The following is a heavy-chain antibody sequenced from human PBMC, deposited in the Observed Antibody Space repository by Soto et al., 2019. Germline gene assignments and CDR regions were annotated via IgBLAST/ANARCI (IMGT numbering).Heavy chain of an antibody. V-gene: IGHV2-70*04. CDR1: GFSLSTDGMR. CDR2: IDWDDDK. D-gene: IGHD1-26*01. Sequence: GSGPTLVNPIQTLTLTCTFSGFSLSTDGMRVSWIRQPPGKALEWLARIDWDDDKFYSTSLRTRLTISKDTSKNQVVLTMTNMDPVDTATYYCARTLGSGYYGMDVWGQGTTVTVSS. CDR3: ARTLGSGYYGMDV. J-gene: IGHJ6*02.